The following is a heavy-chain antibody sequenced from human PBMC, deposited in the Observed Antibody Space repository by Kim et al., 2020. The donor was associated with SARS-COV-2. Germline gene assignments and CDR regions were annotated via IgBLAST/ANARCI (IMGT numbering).Heavy chain of an antibody. CDR3: ARVVMDNNGLYHCDF. CDR2: INTLNDYI. V-gene: IGHV3-21*01. Sequence: GGSLRLSCAASGFDFSSYRMNWVRQAPGKGLEWVSSINTLNDYIFYGDSVKGRFTISIDSAKNSLYLQMNSLRAEDTAVYYCARVVMDNNGLYHCDFWGHGTVVPVSS. CDR1: GFDFSSYR. J-gene: IGHJ4*01. D-gene: IGHD6-19*01.